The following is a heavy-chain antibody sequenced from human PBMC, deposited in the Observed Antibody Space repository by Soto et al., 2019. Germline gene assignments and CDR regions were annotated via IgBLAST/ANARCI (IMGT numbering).Heavy chain of an antibody. CDR3: STAPYSYGSRVYWAY. J-gene: IGHJ4*02. CDR1: GFTLSSYL. D-gene: IGHD3-22*01. Sequence: GESLRLAFPAYGFTLSSYLMNRVRQAPGKGLEWVSSISSSSSYIYYADSVKGRFTISRDNAKNSLYLQMNSLRAEDTAVYYCSTAPYSYGSRVYWAYWGQGTLVTVSS. V-gene: IGHV3-21*01. CDR2: ISSSSSYI.